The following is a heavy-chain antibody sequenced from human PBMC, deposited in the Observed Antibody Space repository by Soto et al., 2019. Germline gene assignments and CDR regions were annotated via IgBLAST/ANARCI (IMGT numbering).Heavy chain of an antibody. Sequence: GGSLRLSCAASGFTFSSYWMSWVRQAPGKGLEWVANIKQDGSEKYYVDSVKGRFTISRDNAKNSLYLQMNSLRAEDTAVYYCARERFGELLYYYYGMDVWGQGTTVTVSS. V-gene: IGHV3-7*01. CDR3: ARERFGELLYYYYGMDV. J-gene: IGHJ6*02. CDR2: IKQDGSEK. D-gene: IGHD3-10*01. CDR1: GFTFSSYW.